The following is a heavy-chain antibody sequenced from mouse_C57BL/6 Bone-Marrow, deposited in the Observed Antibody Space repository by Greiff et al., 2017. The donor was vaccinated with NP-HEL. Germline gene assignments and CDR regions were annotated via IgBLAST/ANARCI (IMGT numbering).Heavy chain of an antibody. Sequence: QVQLKQPGAELVKPGASVKLSCKASGYTFTSYWMHWVTQRPGQGLEWIGMIHPNSGSTNYNEKFKSKATLTVDKSSSTAYMQLSSLTSEDSAVYYCASWGSYGSSYPYYFDYWGQGTTLTVSS. CDR3: ASWGSYGSSYPYYFDY. CDR2: IHPNSGST. CDR1: GYTFTSYW. D-gene: IGHD1-1*01. J-gene: IGHJ2*01. V-gene: IGHV1-64*01.